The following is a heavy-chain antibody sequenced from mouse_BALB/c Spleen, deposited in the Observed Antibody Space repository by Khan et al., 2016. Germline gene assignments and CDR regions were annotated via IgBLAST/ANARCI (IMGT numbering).Heavy chain of an antibody. CDR2: ISYSGST. Sequence: EVQLQESGPGLVKPSQSLSLTCTVSGYSITSDYAWNWIRQFPGNKLEWMGYISYSGSTSYNPSLKSRISITRDTSKNQFFLQLNSVTTEDTATYYCVRYDYDGGYYFDYWGQGTTLTVAS. D-gene: IGHD2-4*01. J-gene: IGHJ2*01. CDR1: GYSITSDYA. CDR3: VRYDYDGGYYFDY. V-gene: IGHV3-2*02.